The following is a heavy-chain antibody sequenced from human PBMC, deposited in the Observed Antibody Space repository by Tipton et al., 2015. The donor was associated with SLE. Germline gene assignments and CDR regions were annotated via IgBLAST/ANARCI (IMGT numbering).Heavy chain of an antibody. CDR1: GGSITTRSYY. V-gene: IGHV4-39*07. CDR2: ISYSGAT. CDR3: AGDSGEIAFDI. Sequence: TLSLTCIVSGGSITTRSYYWGWIRQPPGKGLEWIASISYSGATYYNPSLKSRVIISLDTSRNHFSLKLTSVTAADTAVYYCAGDSGEIAFDIWGQGTMVTVSS. D-gene: IGHD3-10*01. J-gene: IGHJ3*02.